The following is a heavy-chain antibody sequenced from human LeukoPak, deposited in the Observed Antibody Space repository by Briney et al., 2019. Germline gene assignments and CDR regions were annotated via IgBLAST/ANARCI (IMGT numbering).Heavy chain of an antibody. V-gene: IGHV3-30*02. CDR1: GFTFNVYA. CDR3: AKGLDGYNYGAAGS. D-gene: IGHD5-24*01. J-gene: IGHJ5*02. Sequence: PGGSLRLSCPTSGFTFNVYAMHWVRQAPGKGLEGVAFIRHDGSNEYYEASLEGRFTISRDNSKNTLNLQMNRLTTEDTAFYFCAKGLDGYNYGAAGSWGQGTLVTVSS. CDR2: IRHDGSNE.